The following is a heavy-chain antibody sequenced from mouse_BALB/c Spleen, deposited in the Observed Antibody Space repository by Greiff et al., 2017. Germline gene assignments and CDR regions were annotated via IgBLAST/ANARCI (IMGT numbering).Heavy chain of an antibody. Sequence: EVKLQQSGAELVRPGALVKLSCKASGFNIKDYYMHWVKQRPEQGLEWIGWIDPENGNTIYDPKFQGKASITADTSSNTAYLQLSSLTSEDTAVYYCARGGITTARYFDVWGAGTTVTVSS. V-gene: IGHV14-1*02. J-gene: IGHJ1*01. CDR3: ARGGITTARYFDV. CDR2: IDPENGNT. CDR1: GFNIKDYY. D-gene: IGHD1-2*01.